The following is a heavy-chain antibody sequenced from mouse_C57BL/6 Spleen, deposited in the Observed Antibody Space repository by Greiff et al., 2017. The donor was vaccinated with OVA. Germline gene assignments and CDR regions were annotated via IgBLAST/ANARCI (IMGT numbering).Heavy chain of an antibody. CDR2: INPSNGGT. CDR1: GYTFTSYW. J-gene: IGHJ4*01. Sequence: QVQLQQPGTELVKPGASVKLSCKASGYTFTSYWMHWVKQRPGQGLEWIGNINPSNGGTNYNEKFKSKATLTVDKSSSTAYMQLSSLTSEDSSVYYWARWGLRPYYAMDYWGQGTSVTVSS. V-gene: IGHV1-53*01. CDR3: ARWGLRPYYAMDY. D-gene: IGHD3-1*01.